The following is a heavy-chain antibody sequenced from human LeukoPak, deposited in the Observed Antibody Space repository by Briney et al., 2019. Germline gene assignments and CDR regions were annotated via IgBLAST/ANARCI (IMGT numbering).Heavy chain of an antibody. CDR1: GFTFSSYA. V-gene: IGHV3-23*01. CDR2: ISGSGGST. Sequence: GGSLRLSCAASGFTFSSYAMSWVRQAPGKGLGWVSAISGSGGSTYYADSVKGRFTISRDNSKNTLYLQMNSLRAEDTAVYYCAKLDGVPTRPFDYWGQGTLVTVSS. D-gene: IGHD3-10*01. J-gene: IGHJ4*02. CDR3: AKLDGVPTRPFDY.